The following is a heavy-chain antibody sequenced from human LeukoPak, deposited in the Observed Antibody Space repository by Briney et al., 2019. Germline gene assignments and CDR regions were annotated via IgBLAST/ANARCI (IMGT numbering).Heavy chain of an antibody. J-gene: IGHJ4*02. D-gene: IGHD1-26*01. V-gene: IGHV4-38-2*02. CDR2: IYHSGST. Sequence: PSETLSLTCTVSGYSISSGYYWGWIRQPPGKGLEWIGSIYHSGSTYYNPSLKSRVTISVDTSKNQFSLKLSSVTAADTAVYYCLVGLGATTGFFDYWGQGTLVTVSS. CDR1: GYSISSGYY. CDR3: LVGLGATTGFFDY.